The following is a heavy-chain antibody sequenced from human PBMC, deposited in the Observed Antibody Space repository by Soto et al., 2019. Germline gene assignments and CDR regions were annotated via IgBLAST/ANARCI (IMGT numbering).Heavy chain of an antibody. D-gene: IGHD2-8*01. CDR2: ISAYNGNT. J-gene: IGHJ3*02. V-gene: IGHV1-18*01. Sequence: ASVKVSCKASGYTFTSYGISWVRQAPGQGLEWMGWISAYNGNTNYAQKLQGRVTMTTDTSTSTAYMELRSLRSDDTAVYYCARDLRGVLMVSRAFDSWGQGTMVTVSS. CDR1: GYTFTSYG. CDR3: ARDLRGVLMVSRAFDS.